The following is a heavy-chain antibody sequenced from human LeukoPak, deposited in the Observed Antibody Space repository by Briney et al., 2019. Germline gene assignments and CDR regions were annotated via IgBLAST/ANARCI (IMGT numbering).Heavy chain of an antibody. V-gene: IGHV4-59*01. Sequence: SETLSLTCTVSGGSISSYYWSWIRQPPGKGLEWIGYIYYSGNTNDNPSLKSRVTISIDTSKNQFYLKMSSVTAADTAVYYCARVGSGSFDYWGQGTLVTISS. CDR1: GGSISSYY. J-gene: IGHJ4*02. D-gene: IGHD1-26*01. CDR2: IYYSGNT. CDR3: ARVGSGSFDY.